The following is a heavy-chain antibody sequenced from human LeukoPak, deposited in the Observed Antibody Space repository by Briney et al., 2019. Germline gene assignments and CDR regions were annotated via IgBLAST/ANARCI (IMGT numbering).Heavy chain of an antibody. Sequence: GGSLRLSCAASGFTLSSYEMNWVRQARGKGLEWVSYISSSGSNIYYADSVKGRFTISRDNAKNSLYLQMNSLRAEDTAVYYCAELGITMIGGVWGKGTTVTISS. J-gene: IGHJ6*04. D-gene: IGHD3-10*02. V-gene: IGHV3-48*03. CDR1: GFTLSSYE. CDR3: AELGITMIGGV. CDR2: ISSSGSNI.